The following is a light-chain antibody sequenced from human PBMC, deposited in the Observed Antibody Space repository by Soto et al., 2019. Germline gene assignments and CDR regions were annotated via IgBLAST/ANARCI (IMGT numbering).Light chain of an antibody. CDR2: AAS. CDR3: QQRKSYPIT. J-gene: IGKJ5*01. V-gene: IGKV1-9*01. CDR1: QDINTY. Sequence: DIQLTQSPSFLSASVGDRVTITCRASQDINTYLAWYHQKPGKAPKLLIFAASTLQNGVPSRFSGSGSGIEFTVTITSLQPEDFATYYCQQRKSYPITFGQGTRLEIK.